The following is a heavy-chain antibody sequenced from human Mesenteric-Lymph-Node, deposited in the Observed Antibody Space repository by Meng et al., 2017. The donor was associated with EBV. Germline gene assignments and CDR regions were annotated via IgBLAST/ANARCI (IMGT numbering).Heavy chain of an antibody. CDR2: LSGSGGNT. V-gene: IGHV3-23*01. Sequence: EVQLLESGGGLVQPGGSLRLSCAASGFTFSSYAMVWVRQAPGKGLEWVSGLSGSGGNTYYADSVKGRFTVSRDNSKNTLYLQMNSLRAEDTAVYYCAKSLSGVFDYWGQGTLVTVSS. D-gene: IGHD7-27*01. J-gene: IGHJ4*02. CDR3: AKSLSGVFDY. CDR1: GFTFSSYA.